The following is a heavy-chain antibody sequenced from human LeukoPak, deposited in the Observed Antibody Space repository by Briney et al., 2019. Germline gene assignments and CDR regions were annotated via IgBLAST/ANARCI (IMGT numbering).Heavy chain of an antibody. CDR2: IRYDGSNK. CDR1: GFTFSSYG. CDR3: ARDRDYDFWSGPRGGFDY. Sequence: GGSLRLSCAASGFTFSSYGMHWVRQAPGKGLEWVAFIRYDGSNKYYADSVKGRFTISRDNSKNTLYLQMNSLRAEDTAVYYCARDRDYDFWSGPRGGFDYWGQGTLVTVSS. D-gene: IGHD3-3*01. V-gene: IGHV3-30*02. J-gene: IGHJ4*02.